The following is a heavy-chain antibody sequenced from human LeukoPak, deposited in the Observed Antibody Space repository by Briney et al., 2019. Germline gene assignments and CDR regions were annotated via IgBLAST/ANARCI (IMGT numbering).Heavy chain of an antibody. CDR3: ANQYYYDSSGYYAY. D-gene: IGHD3-22*01. Sequence: GRSLRLSCAAPGFTFSSYAMSWVRQAPGKGLEWVSAISGSGGSTYYADSVKGRFTISRDNSKNTLYLQMNSLRAEDTAVYYCANQYYYDSSGYYAYWGQGTLVTVSS. J-gene: IGHJ4*02. V-gene: IGHV3-23*01. CDR1: GFTFSSYA. CDR2: ISGSGGST.